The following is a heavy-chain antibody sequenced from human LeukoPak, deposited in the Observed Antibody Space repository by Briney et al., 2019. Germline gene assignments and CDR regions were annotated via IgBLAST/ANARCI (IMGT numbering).Heavy chain of an antibody. D-gene: IGHD2-2*01. CDR3: AKVGDCSSTSCLHIDY. V-gene: IGHV3-30*18. J-gene: IGHJ4*02. CDR1: GFTFSSYG. CDR2: ISYDGSNK. Sequence: PGGSLRLSCAASGFTFSSYGMHWVRQAPGKGLEWVAVISYDGSNKYYADSVKGRFTISRDNSKNTLYLQMNSLRAEDTAVYYCAKVGDCSSTSCLHIDYWGQGTLVTVSS.